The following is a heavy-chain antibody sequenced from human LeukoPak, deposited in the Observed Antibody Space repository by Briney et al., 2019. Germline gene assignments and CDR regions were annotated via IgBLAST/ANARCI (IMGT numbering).Heavy chain of an antibody. V-gene: IGHV3-23*01. J-gene: IGHJ4*02. CDR2: VGGSGGTT. CDR3: ASLTTSLGGY. CDR1: GFTFSSYA. D-gene: IGHD2/OR15-2a*01. Sequence: PGGSLRLSCAASGFTFSSYAMSWVRQAPGKGLEWVSAVGGSGGTTYYADSVKGRFTISRDNSKNTLYLQMNSLRAEDTAVYYCASLTTSLGGYWGQGTLVTVSS.